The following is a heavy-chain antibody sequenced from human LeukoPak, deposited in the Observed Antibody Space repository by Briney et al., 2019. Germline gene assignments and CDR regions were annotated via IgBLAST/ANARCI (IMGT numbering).Heavy chain of an antibody. V-gene: IGHV3-53*01. J-gene: IGHJ6*03. CDR2: IYSGGST. CDR1: GFTFSSNY. CDR3: ASGPIFGVVPLPYYMDV. Sequence: GGSLRLSCAASGFTFSSNYMSWVRQAPGKGLEWVSVIYSGGSTYYADSVKGRLTISRDNSKNTLYLQMNSLRAEDTAVYYCASGPIFGVVPLPYYMDVWGKGTTVTVSS. D-gene: IGHD3-3*01.